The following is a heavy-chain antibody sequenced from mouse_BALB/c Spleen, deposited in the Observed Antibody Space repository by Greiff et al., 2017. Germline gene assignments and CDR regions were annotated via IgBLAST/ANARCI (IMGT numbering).Heavy chain of an antibody. V-gene: IGHV5-4*02. CDR2: ISDGGSYT. CDR3: ARDPGTGSSYGDYFDY. J-gene: IGHJ2*01. Sequence: EVKLMESGGGLVKPGGSLKLSCAASGFTFSDYYMYWVRQTPEKRLEWVATISDGGSYTYYPDSVKGRFTISRDNAKNNLYLQMSSLKSEDTAMYYCARDPGTGSSYGDYFDYWGQGTTLTVSS. D-gene: IGHD1-1*01. CDR1: GFTFSDYY.